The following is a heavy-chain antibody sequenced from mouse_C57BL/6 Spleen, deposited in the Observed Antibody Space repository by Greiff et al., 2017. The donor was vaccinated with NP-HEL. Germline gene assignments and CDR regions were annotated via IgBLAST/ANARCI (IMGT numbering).Heavy chain of an antibody. CDR2: IYPGSGST. CDR3: AREDYYGSSYHYAMDY. V-gene: IGHV1-55*01. D-gene: IGHD1-1*01. CDR1: GYTFTSYW. J-gene: IGHJ4*01. Sequence: QVQLQQPGAELVKPGASVKMSCKASGYTFTSYWMTWVKQRPGQGLEWIGDIYPGSGSTNYNEKFKSKATLTVDTSSSTAYMQLSSLTSEDSAVYYCAREDYYGSSYHYAMDYWGQGTAVTVSS.